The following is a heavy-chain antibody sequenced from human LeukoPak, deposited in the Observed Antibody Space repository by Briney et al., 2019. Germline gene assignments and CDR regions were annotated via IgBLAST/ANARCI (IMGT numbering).Heavy chain of an antibody. CDR3: ARVWVEGFRTSPYFDY. D-gene: IGHD1-14*01. CDR2: IYYGGST. J-gene: IGHJ4*02. CDR1: GGSISSYY. V-gene: IGHV4-59*01. Sequence: KPSETLSLTCTVSGGSISSYYWSWIRQPPGKGLEWIGYIYYGGSTNYNPSLKSRVTISVDTSKNQFSLKLSSVTAADTAVYYCARVWVEGFRTSPYFDYWGQGTLVTVSS.